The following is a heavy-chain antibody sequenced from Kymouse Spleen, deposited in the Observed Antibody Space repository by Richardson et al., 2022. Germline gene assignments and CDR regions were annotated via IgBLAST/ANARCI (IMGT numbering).Heavy chain of an antibody. J-gene: IGHJ6*02. Sequence: QLQLQESGPGLVKPSETLSLTCTVSGGSISSSSYYWGWIRQPPGKGLEWIGSIYYSGSTYYNPSLKSRVTISVDTSKNQFSLKLSSVTAADTAVYYCARRTPPGIAVALYYYYYGMDVWGQGTTVTVSS. D-gene: IGHD6-19*01. CDR2: IYYSGST. CDR3: ARRTPPGIAVALYYYYYGMDV. CDR1: GGSISSSSYY. V-gene: IGHV4-39*01.